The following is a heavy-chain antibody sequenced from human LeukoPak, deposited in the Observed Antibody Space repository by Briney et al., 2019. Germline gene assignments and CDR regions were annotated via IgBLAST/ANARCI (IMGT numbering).Heavy chain of an antibody. D-gene: IGHD1-14*01. CDR1: GVSISGYY. V-gene: IGHV4-4*07. CDR2: LYTSGSP. J-gene: IGHJ5*02. CDR3: ARASPTTNKGAYGWFDP. Sequence: SETLSLTCTVSGVSISGYYWSWIRQPAGKGLEWIGRLYTSGSPNYNPSLKSLVTMSVDTSKNQFSLKLSSVTAADAAVYYCARASPTTNKGAYGWFDPWGQGTLVTVSS.